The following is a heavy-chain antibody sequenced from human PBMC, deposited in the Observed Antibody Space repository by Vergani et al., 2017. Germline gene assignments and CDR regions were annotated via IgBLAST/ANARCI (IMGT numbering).Heavy chain of an antibody. CDR2: IYSGGSST. CDR3: ATIDYGDYVGAFDI. J-gene: IGHJ3*02. CDR1: GFTFSSYA. Sequence: EVQLLESGGGLVQPGGSLRLSCAASGFTFSSYAMSWVRQAPGKGLEWVSVIYSGGSSTYYADSVKGRFTISRDNSKNTLYLQMNSLRAEDTAVYYCATIDYGDYVGAFDIWGQGTMVTVSS. D-gene: IGHD4-17*01. V-gene: IGHV3-23*03.